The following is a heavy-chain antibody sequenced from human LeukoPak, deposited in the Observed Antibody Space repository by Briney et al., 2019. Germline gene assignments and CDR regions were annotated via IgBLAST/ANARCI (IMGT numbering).Heavy chain of an antibody. CDR3: ARVDSSSWYGDY. Sequence: ASVKVSCTASGGTFSSYAINWVRQATGQGLEWMGWMNPNSGNTGYAQKFQGRVTITRNTSISTAYMELSSLRSEDTAVYYCARVDSSSWYGDYWGQGTLVTVSS. CDR1: GGTFSSYA. CDR2: MNPNSGNT. D-gene: IGHD6-13*01. J-gene: IGHJ4*02. V-gene: IGHV1-8*03.